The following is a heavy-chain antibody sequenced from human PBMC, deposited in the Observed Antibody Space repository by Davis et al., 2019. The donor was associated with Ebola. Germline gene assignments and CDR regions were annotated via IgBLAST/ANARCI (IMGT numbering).Heavy chain of an antibody. CDR2: IYYSGST. CDR1: GGSISSYY. D-gene: IGHD2-2*01. Sequence: SQTLSLTCTVSGGSISSYYWSWIRQPPGKGLEWIGYIYYSGSTNYNPSLKSRVTISVDTSKNQFSLKLSSVTAADTAVYYCARVRGYCISTSCYAGYWYFDLWGRGTLVTVSS. V-gene: IGHV4-59*01. CDR3: ARVRGYCISTSCYAGYWYFDL. J-gene: IGHJ2*01.